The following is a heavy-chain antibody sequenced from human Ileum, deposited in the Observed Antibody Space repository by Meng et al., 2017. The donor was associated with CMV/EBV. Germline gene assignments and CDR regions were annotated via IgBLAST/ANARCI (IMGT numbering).Heavy chain of an antibody. J-gene: IGHJ4*02. CDR2: IRSDGSNE. Sequence: VLLVQSEGGVVQPGGSLRLSCVASGFTFNTYDMHWVRQAPGKGLEWVTFIRSDGSNEYYADSVKGRFTISRDNSKNTLYLQMNSLRAEDTAVYYCAKGWRPDYNFVDYWGQGTLVTVSS. D-gene: IGHD4-11*01. CDR3: AKGWRPDYNFVDY. V-gene: IGHV3-30*02. CDR1: GFTFNTYD.